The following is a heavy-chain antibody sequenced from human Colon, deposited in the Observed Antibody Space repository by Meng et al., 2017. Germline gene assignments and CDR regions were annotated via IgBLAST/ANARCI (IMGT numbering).Heavy chain of an antibody. J-gene: IGHJ5*02. V-gene: IGHV4-61*03. CDR2: IYYTGNT. D-gene: IGHD4-17*01. CDR3: ARVNGDFDEAWFDP. Sequence: VLLPASVPGLVRPSETLSLPWTFSGASVSSDSHYWSWLRQSPGKGLEWIGYIYYTGNTNYNPSLASRVSMSLDTSKNHFSLHLTSVTAADTAIYYCARVNGDFDEAWFDPWGQGTLVTVSS. CDR1: GASVSSDSHY.